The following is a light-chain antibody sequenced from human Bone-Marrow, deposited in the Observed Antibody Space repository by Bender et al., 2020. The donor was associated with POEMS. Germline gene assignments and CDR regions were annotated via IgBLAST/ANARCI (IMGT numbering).Light chain of an antibody. CDR2: DDS. CDR3: QSYDNSLGGWV. V-gene: IGLV3-21*02. CDR1: NIGSKN. Sequence: SYLLTQPPSVSVAPGQTARISCGGNNIGSKNVNWYQQKPGQAPVLVVYDDSDRPSGIPERFSGSKSGNTASLTISGLQAEDEGDYYCQSYDNSLGGWVFGGGTKLTVL. J-gene: IGLJ3*02.